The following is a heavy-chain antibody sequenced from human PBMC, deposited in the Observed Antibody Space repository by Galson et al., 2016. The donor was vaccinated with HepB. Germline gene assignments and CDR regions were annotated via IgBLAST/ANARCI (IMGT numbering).Heavy chain of an antibody. V-gene: IGHV5-51*01. CDR3: ARQRGGNHYDNSGWGLIDY. Sequence: QSGAEVKKPGESLKLSCKGSGYSFSRYWIGWVRQMPGKGLEWMGIINPGDSDTRYSPSFQGQVTISADKSISTAYLQWSSLKASDTAIYYCARQRGGNHYDNSGWGLIDYWGQGSPVTVSS. J-gene: IGHJ4*02. CDR1: GYSFSRYW. D-gene: IGHD3-22*01. CDR2: INPGDSDT.